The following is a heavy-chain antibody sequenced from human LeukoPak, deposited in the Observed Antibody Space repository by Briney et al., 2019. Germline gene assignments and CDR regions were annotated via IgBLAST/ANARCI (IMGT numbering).Heavy chain of an antibody. CDR2: IYYSGST. Sequence: PSETLSLTCTVSGGSISSYYWSWIRQPPGKGLEWIGYIYYSGSTNYNPSLKSRVTISVDTSKNQFSLKLSSVTAADTAVYYCASSQFGYFDYWGQGTLVTASS. D-gene: IGHD3-10*01. CDR3: ASSQFGYFDY. J-gene: IGHJ4*02. V-gene: IGHV4-59*01. CDR1: GGSISSYY.